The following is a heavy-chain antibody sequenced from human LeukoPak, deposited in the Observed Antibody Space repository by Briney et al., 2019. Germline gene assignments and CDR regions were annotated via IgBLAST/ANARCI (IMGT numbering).Heavy chain of an antibody. D-gene: IGHD3-10*01. CDR3: ARDPPSITMVRGSPFDY. CDR1: GFTFSSYW. CDR2: IKQDGSEK. V-gene: IGHV3-7*01. Sequence: QTGGSLRLSCAASGFTFSSYWMSWVRQAPGKGLEWEANIKQDGSEKYYVDSVKGRFTISRDNAKNSLYLQMNSLRAEDTAVYYCARDPPSITMVRGSPFDYWGQGTLVTVSS. J-gene: IGHJ4*02.